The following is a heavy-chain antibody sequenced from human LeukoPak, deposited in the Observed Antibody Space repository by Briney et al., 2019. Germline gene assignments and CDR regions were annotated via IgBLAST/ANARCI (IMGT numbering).Heavy chain of an antibody. D-gene: IGHD3-22*01. CDR3: AREIYYYDS. CDR1: GYTFTSYG. J-gene: IGHJ4*02. Sequence: ASVKVSCKASGYTFTSYGISWVRQAPGQGLEWMGWINAYNDNTNYAQKLQGRVTMSTDTSTSTAYMELSSLRSEDTAVYYCAREIYYYDSWGQGTLVTVSS. CDR2: INAYNDNT. V-gene: IGHV1-18*01.